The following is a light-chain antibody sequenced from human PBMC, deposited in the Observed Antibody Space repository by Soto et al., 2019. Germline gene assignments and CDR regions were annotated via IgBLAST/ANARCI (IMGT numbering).Light chain of an antibody. V-gene: IGLV1-44*01. CDR2: SNN. J-gene: IGLJ2*01. CDR3: AAWDDSLKEV. Sequence: QSVLTQPTSASGTPGQRVTISCSGSSSNIGSNTVNWYQQLPGTAPKLLIYSNNQRPSGVPDRFSGSKSGTSASLAISGLQSEDEADYYCAAWDDSLKEVFGGGTKLTVL. CDR1: SSNIGSNT.